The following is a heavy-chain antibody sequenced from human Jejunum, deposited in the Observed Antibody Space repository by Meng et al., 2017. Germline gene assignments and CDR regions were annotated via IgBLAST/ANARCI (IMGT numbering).Heavy chain of an antibody. CDR1: GFNFGHYA. CDR2: IGAGSTSI. Sequence: GGSLRLSCTASGFNFGHYAMSWVRQAPGQGLEWVSTIGAGSTSIYYAESVEGRFTISRDDSKSTLFLQMNSLRAEDAAIYYCAKTLIVIIDAFDIWGQGTMVTVSS. V-gene: IGHV3-23*01. D-gene: IGHD2/OR15-2a*01. J-gene: IGHJ3*02. CDR3: AKTLIVIIDAFDI.